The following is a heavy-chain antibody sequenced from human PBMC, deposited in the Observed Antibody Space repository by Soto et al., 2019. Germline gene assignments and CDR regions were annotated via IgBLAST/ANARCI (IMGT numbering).Heavy chain of an antibody. CDR1: GVSISSGNW. CDR2: IFHDGTA. J-gene: IGHJ4*01. Sequence: SETLSLTCAVSGVSISSGNWWTWVRQPPQRGLEYIGEIFHDGTANYYPSFERRVAISVDTSKNQFSLKLTSVTAADTAIYFCWGLLDDAPLSTVYFDSWGHGALVTVSS. CDR3: WGLLDDAPLSTVYFDS. D-gene: IGHD2-21*02. V-gene: IGHV4-4*02.